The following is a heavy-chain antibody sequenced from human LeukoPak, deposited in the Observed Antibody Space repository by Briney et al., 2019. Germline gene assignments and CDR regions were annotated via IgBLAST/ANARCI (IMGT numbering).Heavy chain of an antibody. CDR3: ARESGAEAGHFDY. CDR2: ISSSIITI. CDR1: GFTFSSYS. Sequence: GGSLRLSCAASGFTFSSYSMNWVRQAPGKGLEWVSYISSSIITIYYTDSVKGRFAISRDNAKNSLYLQMNSPRAEDTAVYYCARESGAEAGHFDYWGQGTLVTVSS. V-gene: IGHV3-48*01. J-gene: IGHJ4*02. D-gene: IGHD6-19*01.